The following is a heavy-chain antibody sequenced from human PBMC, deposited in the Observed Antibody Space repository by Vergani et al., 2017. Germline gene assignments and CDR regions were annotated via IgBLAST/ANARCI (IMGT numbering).Heavy chain of an antibody. CDR1: GYTFTSYD. CDR2: MNPNSGNT. J-gene: IGHJ6*03. CDR3: ARVRKVKRVGVVIYEYYYYMDV. Sequence: QVQLVQSGAEVKKPGASVKVSCKASGYTFTSYDINWVRQATGQGLEWMGWMNPNSGNTGYAQKFQGRVTMTRNTSISTAYMELSSLRSEDTAVYYCARVRKVKRVGVVIYEYYYYMDVWGKGTTVTVSS. V-gene: IGHV1-8*01. D-gene: IGHD3-3*01.